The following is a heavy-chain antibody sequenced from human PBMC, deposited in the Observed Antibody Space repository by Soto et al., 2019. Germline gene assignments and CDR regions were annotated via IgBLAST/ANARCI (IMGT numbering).Heavy chain of an antibody. CDR1: GFTFRTYG. Sequence: LRLSCAASGFTFRTYGMHWVRQAPGKGLEWVAFISDDGSQKYYGDSVKGRFTVSRDNSKNTLSLRMISLRTEDTSVYYCAKEAPGGWHFFDTWGQGTLVTVSS. CDR3: AKEAPGGWHFFDT. CDR2: ISDDGSQK. J-gene: IGHJ4*02. V-gene: IGHV3-30*18. D-gene: IGHD6-19*01.